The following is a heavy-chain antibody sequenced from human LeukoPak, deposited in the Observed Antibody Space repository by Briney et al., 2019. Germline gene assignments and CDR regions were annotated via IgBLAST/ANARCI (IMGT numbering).Heavy chain of an antibody. Sequence: SETLSLTCTVSGGSISSYYWSWIRQPPGKGLEWIGYIYYSGSTNYNPSLKSRVTISVDTSKNQFSLKLSSVTAADTAVYYCARGTYSGSYSPLDYWSQGTLVTVSS. CDR2: IYYSGST. V-gene: IGHV4-59*12. CDR1: GGSISSYY. CDR3: ARGTYSGSYSPLDY. J-gene: IGHJ4*02. D-gene: IGHD1-26*01.